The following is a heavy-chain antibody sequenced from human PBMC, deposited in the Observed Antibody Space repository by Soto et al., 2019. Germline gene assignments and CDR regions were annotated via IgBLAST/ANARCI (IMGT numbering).Heavy chain of an antibody. D-gene: IGHD2-15*01. CDR3: ARPARECSAPGCAN. V-gene: IGHV3-7*01. Sequence: EVHLVESGGGLVQPGGSLRLSCVVSGLTFSTSWMSWVRQAPGKGLEWVANINRDGSDTYYVYSVKGRFTISRDNIKNSLYLQMTILRAEDPAVYYCARPARECSAPGCANWGQGTLVAVSS. CDR2: INRDGSDT. J-gene: IGHJ4*02. CDR1: GLTFSTSW.